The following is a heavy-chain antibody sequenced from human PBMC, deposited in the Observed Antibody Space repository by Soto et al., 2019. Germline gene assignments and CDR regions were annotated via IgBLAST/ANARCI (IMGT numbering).Heavy chain of an antibody. CDR2: ISAYNGNT. V-gene: IGHV1-18*01. CDR1: GYTFTSYG. Sequence: ASVKVSCKASGYTFTSYGISWVRQAPGQGLEWMGWISAYNGNTNYAQKLRGRVTMTTDTSTSTAYMELRSLRSDDTAVYYCARVPVGYDIFTGYWEPNCFDPWGQGTLVTVSS. CDR3: ARVPVGYDIFTGYWEPNCFDP. J-gene: IGHJ5*02. D-gene: IGHD3-9*01.